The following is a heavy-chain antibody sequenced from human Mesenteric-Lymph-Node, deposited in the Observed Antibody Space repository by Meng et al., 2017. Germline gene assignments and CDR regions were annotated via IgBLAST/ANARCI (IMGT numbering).Heavy chain of an antibody. Sequence: SQTRSLTCAISGDSVSSNSATWNWIRQSSSRGLEWLGRTYYRSKWYNDYAVSVKSRISINPDTSKNQFSLQLNSVTPEDTAVYYCARKNAFDIWGQGTVVTVSS. CDR3: ARKNAFDI. J-gene: IGHJ3*02. V-gene: IGHV6-1*01. CDR1: GDSVSSNSAT. CDR2: TYYRSKWYN.